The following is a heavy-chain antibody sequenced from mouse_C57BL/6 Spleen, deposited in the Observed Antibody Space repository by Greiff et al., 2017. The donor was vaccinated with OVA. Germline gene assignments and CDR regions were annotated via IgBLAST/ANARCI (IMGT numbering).Heavy chain of an antibody. D-gene: IGHD2-4*01. CDR2: ISSGGDYI. CDR3: TRPHYDTGFYYAMDY. CDR1: GFTFSSYA. Sequence: EVKLMESGEGLVKPGGSLKLSCAASGFTFSSYAMSWVRQTPEKRLEWVAYISSGGDYIYYADTVKGRFTISRDNARNTLYLQMSSLKSEDTAMYYCTRPHYDTGFYYAMDYWGQGTSVTVSS. V-gene: IGHV5-9-1*02. J-gene: IGHJ4*01.